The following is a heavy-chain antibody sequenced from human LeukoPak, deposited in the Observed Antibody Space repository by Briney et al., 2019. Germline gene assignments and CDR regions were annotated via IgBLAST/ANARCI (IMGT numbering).Heavy chain of an antibody. CDR2: MNPNSGGT. Sequence: GASVKVSCKASGYTFTNYYIHWVRQAPGQGLEWMGWMNPNSGGTDYAQKFQGRVTMTRDTSINTSYMELSRLRSDDTALYYCARVYGSGSYALHYCGQETLVTVSS. V-gene: IGHV1-2*02. D-gene: IGHD3-10*01. CDR3: ARVYGSGSYALHY. CDR1: GYTFTNYY. J-gene: IGHJ4*02.